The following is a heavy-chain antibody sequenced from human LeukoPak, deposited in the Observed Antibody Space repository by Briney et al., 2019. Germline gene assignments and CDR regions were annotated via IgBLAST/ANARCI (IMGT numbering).Heavy chain of an antibody. D-gene: IGHD3-10*01. CDR2: IYPGDSDT. CDR3: ASQMVWFGEPYYFDY. J-gene: IGHJ4*02. Sequence: GESLKISCKGSGYSFTSYWIGWVRQMPGKGLEWMGIIYPGDSDTRYSPSFQGQVTIPADKSISTAYLQWSSLKASDTAMYYCASQMVWFGEPYYFDYWGQGTLVTVSS. V-gene: IGHV5-51*01. CDR1: GYSFTSYW.